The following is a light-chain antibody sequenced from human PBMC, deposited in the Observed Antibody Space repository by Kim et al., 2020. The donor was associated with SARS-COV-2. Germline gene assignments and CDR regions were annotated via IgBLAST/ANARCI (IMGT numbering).Light chain of an antibody. Sequence: PGQSVTISCSGTSSDFGGCNYFSWDQQHPGKAPKLIIYEVIKRPSGVPDRFSGSRSGNTASLTISGLQAEDEADFYCATHGGFNYVFGTGTRVTVL. CDR3: ATHGGFNYV. J-gene: IGLJ1*01. CDR1: SSDFGGCNY. CDR2: EVI. V-gene: IGLV2-8*01.